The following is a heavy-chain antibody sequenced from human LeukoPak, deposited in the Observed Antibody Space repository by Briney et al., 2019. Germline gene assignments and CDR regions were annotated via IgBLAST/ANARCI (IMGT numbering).Heavy chain of an antibody. J-gene: IGHJ4*02. CDR2: ISGSGGST. V-gene: IGHV3-23*01. CDR1: GFTFSSYA. CDR3: ARDRLDVTTYYYGSGSFFDY. Sequence: GGSLRLSCAASGFTFSSYAMSWVRQAPGKGLEWVSAISGSGGSTYYADSVKGRFTISRDNSKNTLYLQMNSLRAEDTAVYYCARDRLDVTTYYYGSGSFFDYWGQGTLVTVSS. D-gene: IGHD3-10*01.